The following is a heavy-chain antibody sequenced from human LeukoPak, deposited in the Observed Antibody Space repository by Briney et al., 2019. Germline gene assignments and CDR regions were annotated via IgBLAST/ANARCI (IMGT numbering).Heavy chain of an antibody. J-gene: IGHJ6*02. Sequence: VASVKVSCKASGGTFSSYAISWVRQAPGQGLEWMGIINPSGGSTRYAQKFQGLVTMTRDTSTSTVYMELSSLRSEDTAVYYCARDHYVDTPMAHGMDVWGQGTTVTVSS. CDR2: INPSGGST. V-gene: IGHV1-46*01. D-gene: IGHD5-18*01. CDR3: ARDHYVDTPMAHGMDV. CDR1: GGTFSSYA.